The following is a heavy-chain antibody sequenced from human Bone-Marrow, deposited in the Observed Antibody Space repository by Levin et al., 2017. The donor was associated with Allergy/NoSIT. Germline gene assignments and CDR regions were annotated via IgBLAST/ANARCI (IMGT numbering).Heavy chain of an antibody. CDR3: ARDHGGYCSDIGCYDGMDL. D-gene: IGHD2-15*01. V-gene: IGHV3-21*01. CDR2: ISPSGSPI. Sequence: GESLKISCAASGFRFSSYSFNWVRQAAGEGLEWVSSISPSGSPIYYADSVKGRFTMPRDNAKNSLYLQMNSLRVEDTAVYYCARDHGGYCSDIGCYDGMDLWGQGTTVTVS. CDR1: GFRFSSYS. J-gene: IGHJ6*02.